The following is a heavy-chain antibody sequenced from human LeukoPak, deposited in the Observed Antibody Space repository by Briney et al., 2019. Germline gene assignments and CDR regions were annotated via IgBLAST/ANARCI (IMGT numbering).Heavy chain of an antibody. D-gene: IGHD3-22*01. Sequence: SETLSLTCTVSGDSISSFYWSWIRQPAGKGLEWIGRFYTSGSTNYNPSLKSRVTMSVDTSKNQFSLKLSSVTAADTAVYYCAREALIEGFYYYMDVWGKGTTGTVSS. J-gene: IGHJ6*03. CDR3: AREALIEGFYYYMDV. CDR1: GDSISSFY. CDR2: FYTSGST. V-gene: IGHV4-4*07.